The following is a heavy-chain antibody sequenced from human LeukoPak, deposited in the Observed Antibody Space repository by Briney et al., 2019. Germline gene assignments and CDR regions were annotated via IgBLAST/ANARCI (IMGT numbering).Heavy chain of an antibody. Sequence: ASVKVSCKASGYTFTSYGISWVRQAPGQGLKWMGWISAYNGNTNYAQKLQGRVTMTTDTSTSTAYMELRSLRSDDTAVYYCARDGVYGSGSYWLTSYYYGMDVWGQGTTVTVSS. V-gene: IGHV1-18*01. CDR1: GYTFTSYG. CDR2: ISAYNGNT. CDR3: ARDGVYGSGSYWLTSYYYGMDV. D-gene: IGHD3-10*01. J-gene: IGHJ6*02.